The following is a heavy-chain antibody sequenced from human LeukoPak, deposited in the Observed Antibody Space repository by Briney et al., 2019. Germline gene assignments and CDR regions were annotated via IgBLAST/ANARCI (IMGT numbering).Heavy chain of an antibody. V-gene: IGHV3-48*03. CDR2: ISSTGSTI. CDR1: GFTFSSYE. CDR3: ASDYYDRSQY. Sequence: GSLRLSCAASGFTFSSYEMNWVRQAPGKGLEWVSYISSTGSTIYYADSVKGRFTISRDSAKNSLYLQMNSLRAEDTAVYYCASDYYDRSQYWGQGTLVTVSP. J-gene: IGHJ4*02. D-gene: IGHD3-22*01.